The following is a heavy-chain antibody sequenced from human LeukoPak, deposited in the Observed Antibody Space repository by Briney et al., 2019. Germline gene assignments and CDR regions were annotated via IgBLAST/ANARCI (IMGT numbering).Heavy chain of an antibody. Sequence: SETLSLTCAVYGGSFSGYYWSWIRQPPGKGLEWIGYIYYSGSTYYNPSLKSRVTISVDTSKNQFSLKLSSVTAADTAVYYCARIGPYYYYMDVWGKGTTVTVSS. D-gene: IGHD3-10*01. CDR1: GGSFSGYY. CDR2: IYYSGST. CDR3: ARIGPYYYYMDV. V-gene: IGHV4-30-4*08. J-gene: IGHJ6*03.